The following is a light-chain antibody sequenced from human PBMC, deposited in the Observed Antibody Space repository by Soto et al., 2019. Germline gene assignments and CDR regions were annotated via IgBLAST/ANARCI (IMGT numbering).Light chain of an antibody. CDR3: QVWDSSSDHVV. Sequence: SYVLTQPPSVSVAPGQTARISCGGNNIGSKGVNWYQQKPGQAPVLVVYEDSDRPSGIPERFSGYNSGNTATLAISRVEAGDEADYYCQVWDSSSDHVVFGGGTKLTVL. V-gene: IGLV3-21*02. J-gene: IGLJ2*01. CDR2: EDS. CDR1: NIGSKG.